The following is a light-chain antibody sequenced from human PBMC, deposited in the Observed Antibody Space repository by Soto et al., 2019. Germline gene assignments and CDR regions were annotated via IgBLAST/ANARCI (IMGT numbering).Light chain of an antibody. CDR3: SSCTSSNTRV. Sequence: QSVLTQPASVSGSPGQSITISCTGTVSDVGGYDYVSWYQQHPGKAPKLMIYEVSNRPSGVSSRFSGSKSGNTASLTISGLQAEDEADYYCSSCTSSNTRVFGIGTKLTVL. CDR1: VSDVGGYDY. V-gene: IGLV2-14*01. CDR2: EVS. J-gene: IGLJ1*01.